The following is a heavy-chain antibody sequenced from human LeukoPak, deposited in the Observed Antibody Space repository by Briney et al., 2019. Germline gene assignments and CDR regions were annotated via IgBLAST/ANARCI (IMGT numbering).Heavy chain of an antibody. CDR2: ISSSSSYI. V-gene: IGHV3-21*01. J-gene: IGHJ5*02. Sequence: GGSLRLSCAASGFTFSSYSMNWVRQAPGKGLEWVSSISSSSSYIYYADSVKGRFTISRDNAKNSLYLQMNILRAEDTAVYYCARGIAARPNWFDPWGQGTLVTVSS. D-gene: IGHD6-6*01. CDR1: GFTFSSYS. CDR3: ARGIAARPNWFDP.